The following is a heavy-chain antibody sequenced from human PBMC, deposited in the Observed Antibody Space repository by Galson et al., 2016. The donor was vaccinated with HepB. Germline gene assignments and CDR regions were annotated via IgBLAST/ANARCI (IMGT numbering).Heavy chain of an antibody. D-gene: IGHD3-10*01. J-gene: IGHJ5*02. CDR3: ARRGQQGKVCFDP. CDR2: IYNSEYI. V-gene: IGHV4-31*03. Sequence: TLSLTCTVSGGYVNYGGYYWSWIRQHPEKGLEWIGYIYNSEYIFYNTSLKSRATISIHRSENQFSLELTSVTAADTAVYFCARRGQQGKVCFDPWGQGILVTVSS. CDR1: GGYVNYGGYY.